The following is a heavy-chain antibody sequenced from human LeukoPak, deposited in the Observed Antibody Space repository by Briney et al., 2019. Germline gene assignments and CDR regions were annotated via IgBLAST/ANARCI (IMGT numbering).Heavy chain of an antibody. CDR2: ISSSGGST. CDR3: AKDKGITMIVVVITTFDY. Sequence: GESLRLSCAASGFTFSTYAMSWVRQAPGKGLEWVSSISSSGGSTYYRDPVKGRFTISRDNSKNTLYLQMNSLRAEDTAVYYCAKDKGITMIVVVITTFDYWGQGTLVTVSS. D-gene: IGHD3-22*01. V-gene: IGHV3-23*01. J-gene: IGHJ4*02. CDR1: GFTFSTYA.